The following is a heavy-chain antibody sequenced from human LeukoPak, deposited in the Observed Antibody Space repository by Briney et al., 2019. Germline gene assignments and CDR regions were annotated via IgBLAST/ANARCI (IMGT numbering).Heavy chain of an antibody. CDR1: GGSVSSSRYY. Sequence: SSETLSLTCPVSGGSVSSSRYYWGWIRQPPGKGLEWIGSIYYSGSTNYNPSLKSRVTISVDTSKNQFSLKLSSVTAADTAVYYCASFYYDYYYFDYWGQGTLVTVSS. V-gene: IGHV4-39*07. D-gene: IGHD3-22*01. J-gene: IGHJ4*02. CDR2: IYYSGST. CDR3: ASFYYDYYYFDY.